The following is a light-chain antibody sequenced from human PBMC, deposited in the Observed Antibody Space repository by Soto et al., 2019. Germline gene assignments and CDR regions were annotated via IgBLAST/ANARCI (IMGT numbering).Light chain of an antibody. V-gene: IGKV1-39*01. J-gene: IGKJ1*01. Sequence: DIQMTQSPSSLSASVGDRVTITCRASQSISIYLNWYQQKPGKAPKLLIYAASSLQSRVPSRFSGSGSGTDFTLTISSLQPEDFATYYCQQSYSTPPWTFGQGTKVEI. CDR1: QSISIY. CDR3: QQSYSTPPWT. CDR2: AAS.